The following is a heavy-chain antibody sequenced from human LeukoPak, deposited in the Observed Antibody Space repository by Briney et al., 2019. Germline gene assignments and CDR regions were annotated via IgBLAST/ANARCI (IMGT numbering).Heavy chain of an antibody. CDR2: ISAYNGNT. D-gene: IGHD3-10*01. V-gene: IGHV1-18*01. CDR1: GYTFTTSG. Sequence: ASVKVSCRASGYTFTTSGISWVRQAPGQGLEGMGWISAYNGNTNYAQTLQGRVTMTTDTSTSTAYMELRSLRSDDTAVYYCARDRGSFRDYYYGMDVWGQGTTVTVSS. CDR3: ARDRGSFRDYYYGMDV. J-gene: IGHJ6*02.